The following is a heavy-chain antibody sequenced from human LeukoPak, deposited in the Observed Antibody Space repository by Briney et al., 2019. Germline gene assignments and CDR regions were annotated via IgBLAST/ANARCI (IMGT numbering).Heavy chain of an antibody. CDR1: GGSISSGGYY. Sequence: PSQTLSLTCTVSGGSISSGGYYWSWIRQPPGKGLEWIGYIYYSGSTNYNPSLKSRVTISVDTSKNQFSLKLSSVTAADTAVYYCARRRFNWNPDDAFDVWGQGTMVTVSS. V-gene: IGHV4-61*08. CDR2: IYYSGST. J-gene: IGHJ3*01. CDR3: ARRRFNWNPDDAFDV. D-gene: IGHD1-20*01.